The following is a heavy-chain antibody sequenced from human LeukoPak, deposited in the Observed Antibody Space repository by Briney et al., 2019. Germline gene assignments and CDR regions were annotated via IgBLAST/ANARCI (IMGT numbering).Heavy chain of an antibody. D-gene: IGHD6-13*01. Sequence: GGSLRLSCAASGFTFSNAWMSWVRQAPGKGLEWVGRIKSKTDGGTTDYAAPVKGRFTISRDDSKNTLYLQMNSLKTEDTAVYYGTTDPQQLAFYYFDYWGQGTLVTVSS. J-gene: IGHJ4*02. CDR3: TTDPQQLAFYYFDY. CDR1: GFTFSNAW. V-gene: IGHV3-15*01. CDR2: IKSKTDGGTT.